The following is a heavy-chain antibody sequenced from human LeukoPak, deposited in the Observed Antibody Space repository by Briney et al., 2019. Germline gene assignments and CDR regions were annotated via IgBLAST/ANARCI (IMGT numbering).Heavy chain of an antibody. CDR2: ITSSSSYI. Sequence: GGSLRLSCAASGFTFSSYSMNWVRQAPGKGLEWVSSITSSSSYIYYADSVKGRFTISRDNAKNSLYLQMNSLRAEDTAVYCAREMLAAVAAQSWGQGTLVTVSS. D-gene: IGHD6-19*01. CDR1: GFTFSSYS. J-gene: IGHJ5*02. CDR3: AREMLAAVAAQS. V-gene: IGHV3-21*01.